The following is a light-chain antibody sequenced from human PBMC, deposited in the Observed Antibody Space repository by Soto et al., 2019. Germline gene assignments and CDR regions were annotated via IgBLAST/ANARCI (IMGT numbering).Light chain of an antibody. V-gene: IGKV3D-7*01. Sequence: LYCRASQNVRTNYLAWYQQKPGQAPRLLIYGASTRASGIPERFSGSGSGTEFTLTISSLQPDDFATYYCQQYNSYLWTFGGGTKVDIK. CDR2: GAS. CDR3: QQYNSYLWT. J-gene: IGKJ4*02. CDR1: QNVRTNY.